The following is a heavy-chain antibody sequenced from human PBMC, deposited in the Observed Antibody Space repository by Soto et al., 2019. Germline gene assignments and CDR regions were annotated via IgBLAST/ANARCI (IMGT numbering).Heavy chain of an antibody. V-gene: IGHV4-34*01. Sequence: TLSLTCAVYGRSFSGYYCSWIRQPPGKGLEWIGEINHSGSTNYNPSLKSRVTISVDTSKNQFSLELRSVTAADTAVYYCARGRKGSSSSWYVDWGQGTLVTVSS. CDR2: INHSGST. D-gene: IGHD6-13*01. CDR3: ARGRKGSSSSWYVD. J-gene: IGHJ4*02. CDR1: GRSFSGYY.